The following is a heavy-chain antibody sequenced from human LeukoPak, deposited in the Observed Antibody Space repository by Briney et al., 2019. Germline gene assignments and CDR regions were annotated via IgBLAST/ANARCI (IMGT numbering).Heavy chain of an antibody. CDR3: ASYYDFWSGYFFAY. J-gene: IGHJ4*02. CDR1: GGSISSSSYY. V-gene: IGHV4-39*01. D-gene: IGHD3-3*01. CDR2: IYYSGST. Sequence: PSETLSLTCTVSGGSISSSSYYWGWIRQPPGKGLEWIGSIYYSGSTYYTPSLKSRVTISVDTSKNQFSLKLSSVTAADTAVYYCASYYDFWSGYFFAYWGQGTLVTVSS.